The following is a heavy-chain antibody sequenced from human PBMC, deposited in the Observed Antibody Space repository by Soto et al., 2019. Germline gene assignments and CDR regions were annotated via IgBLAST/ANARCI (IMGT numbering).Heavy chain of an antibody. V-gene: IGHV5-10-1*01. D-gene: IGHD2-15*01. J-gene: IGHJ4*02. Sequence: GESLKISCKGSGYGFTSYWISWVRQMPGKGLEWMGRIDPSDSYTNYSPSFQGHVTISADKSISTAYLQWSSLKASDTAMYYCARIGYCSGGSCYSRVFVDYWGQGTLVTVSS. CDR3: ARIGYCSGGSCYSRVFVDY. CDR2: IDPSDSYT. CDR1: GYGFTSYW.